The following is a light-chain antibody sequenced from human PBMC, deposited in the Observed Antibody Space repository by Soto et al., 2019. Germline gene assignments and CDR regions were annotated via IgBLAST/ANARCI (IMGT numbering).Light chain of an antibody. J-gene: IGLJ2*01. CDR1: SSNIGAGYD. CDR2: GNS. Sequence: QAVVTQPPSVSGAPGQRVTISCTGSSSNIGAGYDVHWYQQLPGTAPKVLISGNSNRPSGVPDRFSGSQSGTSASLALTGLQTEDEADYYCQSYDNSLGVVFGGGTKLTVL. CDR3: QSYDNSLGVV. V-gene: IGLV1-40*01.